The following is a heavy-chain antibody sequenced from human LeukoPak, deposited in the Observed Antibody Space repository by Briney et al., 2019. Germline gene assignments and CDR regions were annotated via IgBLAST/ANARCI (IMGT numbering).Heavy chain of an antibody. D-gene: IGHD1-14*01. J-gene: IGHJ4*02. CDR2: INPGGSSI. CDR1: GFTFSSYW. CDR3: ARSNQADDY. V-gene: IGHV3-74*01. Sequence: GXSLRLSCAASGFTFSSYWMHWVRQVPGKGLVWVARINPGGSSITYADSVKGRFTISRDNAKNTLYLQMDSLRAEDTGVYYCARSNQADDYWGQGTLVTVSS.